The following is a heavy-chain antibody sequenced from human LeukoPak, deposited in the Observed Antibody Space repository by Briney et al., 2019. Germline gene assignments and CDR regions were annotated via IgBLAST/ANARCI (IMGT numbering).Heavy chain of an antibody. Sequence: GGSLRLSCAGSGFTFSSYSMNWVRQAPGKGLEWVSSITSSSSYIYYADSVKGRFTISRDNAKKSVYLQMNSLRAEDTAVYYCAGGGHDYGDFDYWGQGTLVTVSS. CDR3: AGGGHDYGDFDY. J-gene: IGHJ4*02. V-gene: IGHV3-21*01. CDR1: GFTFSSYS. CDR2: ITSSSSYI. D-gene: IGHD4-17*01.